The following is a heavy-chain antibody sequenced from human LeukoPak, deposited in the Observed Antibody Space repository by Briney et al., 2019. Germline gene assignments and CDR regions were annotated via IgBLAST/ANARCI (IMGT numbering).Heavy chain of an antibody. J-gene: IGHJ4*02. CDR3: ARDRYYYDSSGYYVFDY. D-gene: IGHD3-22*01. CDR1: GGSISSSTYY. Sequence: SETLSLTCTVSGGSISSSTYYWGWIRQPPGKGLEWIGNIYYSGSTYYNPSLKSRVTISVDMSKNQFSLKLRSVTAADTAVYYCARDRYYYDSSGYYVFDYWGQGTLVTVSS. CDR2: IYYSGST. V-gene: IGHV4-39*07.